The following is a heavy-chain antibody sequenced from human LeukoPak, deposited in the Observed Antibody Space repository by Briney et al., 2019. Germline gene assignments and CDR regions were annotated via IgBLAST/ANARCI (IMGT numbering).Heavy chain of an antibody. CDR1: GGSISSYY. J-gene: IGHJ4*02. Sequence: SETLSLTCTVSGGSISSYYWSWIRQPAGKGLEWIGRIYTSGSTNYNPSLKSRVTMSVDTSKNQFSLKLNSVTAADTAVYYCARDTYYYDSSGYYNGRYFDYWGQGTLVTVSS. CDR2: IYTSGST. V-gene: IGHV4-4*07. D-gene: IGHD3-22*01. CDR3: ARDTYYYDSSGYYNGRYFDY.